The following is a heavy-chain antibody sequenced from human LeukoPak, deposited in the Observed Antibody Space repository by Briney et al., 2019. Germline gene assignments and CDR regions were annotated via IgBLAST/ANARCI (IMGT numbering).Heavy chain of an antibody. J-gene: IGHJ6*03. Sequence: SETLSLTCTVSGYSISSGYYWSWIRQPPGKGLEWIGEINHSGGTKYNPSLKSRVTISVDTSKNQFSLKLSSVTAAGTAVYYCARSVEGYCSGGSCYSYYYYMDVWGKGTTVTVSS. CDR2: INHSGGT. D-gene: IGHD2-15*01. V-gene: IGHV4-38-2*02. CDR1: GYSISSGYY. CDR3: ARSVEGYCSGGSCYSYYYYMDV.